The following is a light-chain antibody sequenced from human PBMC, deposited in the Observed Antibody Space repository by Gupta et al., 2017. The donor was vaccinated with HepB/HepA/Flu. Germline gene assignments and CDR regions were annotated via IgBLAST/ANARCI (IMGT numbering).Light chain of an antibody. CDR1: SSDVGDYNF. CDR3: SSYTSSITVV. Sequence: QSALTQPASVSGSPGQSITISCTGTSSDVGDYNFVSWYQQQPGKAPKLMIYDVSNRPSGVSNRFSGSKSGNTASLTISGLQPEDEADYYCSSYTSSITVVFGGGTKLTVL. CDR2: DVS. V-gene: IGLV2-14*01. J-gene: IGLJ2*01.